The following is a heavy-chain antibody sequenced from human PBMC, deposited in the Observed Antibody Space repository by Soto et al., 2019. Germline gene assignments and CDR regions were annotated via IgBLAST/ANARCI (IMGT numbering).Heavy chain of an antibody. CDR3: VTYAFDI. CDR1: GFTFSSYT. J-gene: IGHJ3*02. CDR2: ITSSSSYI. Sequence: PGGSLRLSCATSGFTFSSYTMYWVRQAPGKGLELVSSITSSSSYIFYADSVKGRFTSSRDNAKKSLFLQMNSLRAEDTALYYCVTYAFDIWGQGXMVTVSS. V-gene: IGHV3-21*01.